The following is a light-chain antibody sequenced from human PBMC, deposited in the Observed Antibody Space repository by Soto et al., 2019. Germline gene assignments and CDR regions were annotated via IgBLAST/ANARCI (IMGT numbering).Light chain of an antibody. Sequence: QSVLTQPASVSGSPGQSITFSCTGTTDDIGAYNYVSWYQHHPGKAPKLLIYDDTDRPSGVSDRFSGSKSGTTASLTISGLQAEDEADYFCSSYTTVNTVVVFGGGTKLTVL. CDR3: SSYTTVNTVVV. CDR1: TDDIGAYNY. V-gene: IGLV2-14*03. CDR2: DDT. J-gene: IGLJ3*02.